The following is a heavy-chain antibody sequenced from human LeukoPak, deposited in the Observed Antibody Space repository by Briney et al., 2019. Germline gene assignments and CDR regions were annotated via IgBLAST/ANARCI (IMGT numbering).Heavy chain of an antibody. D-gene: IGHD5-18*01. CDR1: GGSISSYY. Sequence: SETLSLTCTVSGGSISSYYWSWIRQPPGKGLEWIGYIYYRGSTNYNPSLKSRVTISVDTSKNQFSLKLSSVTAADTAVYYCARDLSTSQRAMVKDNWFDPWGQGTLVTVSS. CDR3: ARDLSTSQRAMVKDNWFDP. V-gene: IGHV4-59*01. CDR2: IYYRGST. J-gene: IGHJ5*02.